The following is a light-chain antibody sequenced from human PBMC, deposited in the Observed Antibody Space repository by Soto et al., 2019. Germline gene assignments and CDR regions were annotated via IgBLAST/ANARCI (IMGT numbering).Light chain of an antibody. Sequence: DIQMTQSPSTLSASVGDRVTITCRASQNIYNYLAWYQQKPGKAPKPLIYKASTLESGVPSRFSGSGSGKEFPLTISSLPPDDFATYFCHQYSVTSSVGPGTKVDVK. V-gene: IGKV1-5*03. CDR2: KAS. CDR3: HQYSVTSS. CDR1: QNIYNY. J-gene: IGKJ3*01.